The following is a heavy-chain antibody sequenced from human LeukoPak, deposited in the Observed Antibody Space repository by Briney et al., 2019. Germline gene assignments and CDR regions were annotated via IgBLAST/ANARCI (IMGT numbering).Heavy chain of an antibody. Sequence: GGSLRLSCAASGFTFSSYGMHWVRQAPGKGLEWVAVIWYDGSNKYYADSVKGRFTISRDNSKNTLYLQMNGLRAEDTAVYYCARDHPESHNAFDIWGQGTMVTVSS. CDR2: IWYDGSNK. CDR1: GFTFSSYG. J-gene: IGHJ3*02. V-gene: IGHV3-33*01. CDR3: ARDHPESHNAFDI.